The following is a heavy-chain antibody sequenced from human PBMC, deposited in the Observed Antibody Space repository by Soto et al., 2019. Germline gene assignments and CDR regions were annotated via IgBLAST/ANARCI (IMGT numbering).Heavy chain of an antibody. J-gene: IGHJ4*02. CDR2: INHSGST. D-gene: IGHD5-12*01. Sequence: PSETLSLTCAVYGGSFSGDYWSWIRQPPGKGLEWIGEINHSGSTNYNPSLKSRVTISVDTSKNQFSLKLISVTAADTAKYFCAREGNLGRWLQPLDFWGQGTLVTVS. V-gene: IGHV4-34*01. CDR3: AREGNLGRWLQPLDF. CDR1: GGSFSGDY.